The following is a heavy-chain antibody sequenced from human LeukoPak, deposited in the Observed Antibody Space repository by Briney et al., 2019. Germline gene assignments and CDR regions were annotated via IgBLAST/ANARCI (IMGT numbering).Heavy chain of an antibody. CDR3: AREGVGAKDY. D-gene: IGHD1-26*01. J-gene: IGHJ4*02. V-gene: IGHV1-46*01. CDR2: INPSGGST. Sequence: ASVKVSCKASGYTFIAYYIHWVRQAPGQGLEWMGIINPSGGSTTYAQNFQGRVTMTRDTSTSTVYMELSSLRSEDTAVYYCAREGVGAKDYWGQGTLITVSS. CDR1: GYTFIAYY.